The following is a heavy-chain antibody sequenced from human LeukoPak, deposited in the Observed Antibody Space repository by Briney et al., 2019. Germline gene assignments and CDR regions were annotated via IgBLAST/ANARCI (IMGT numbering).Heavy chain of an antibody. CDR3: ARGYGLGSPYYFDY. J-gene: IGHJ4*02. Sequence: PSETLSLTCSVSGGPINNYYWSWIRQPAGKGLEWIGRIYSSGSTNSNPSLKSRVTMSVDTSKNQFSLKLSSVTAADTAVYFCARGYGLGSPYYFDYWGQGTLVTVSS. CDR1: GGPINNYY. CDR2: IYSSGST. D-gene: IGHD3/OR15-3a*01. V-gene: IGHV4-4*07.